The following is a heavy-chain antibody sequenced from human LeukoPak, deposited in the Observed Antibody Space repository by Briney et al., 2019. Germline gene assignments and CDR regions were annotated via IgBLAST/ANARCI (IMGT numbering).Heavy chain of an antibody. V-gene: IGHV4-34*01. CDR2: INHSGST. CDR3: ARGVAAAGPDY. D-gene: IGHD6-13*01. Sequence: TSETLSLTCAVYGGSFSGYYWNWIRQPPGKGLEWIGEINHSGSTNYNPSLKSRVTISVDTSKNQFSLKLSSVTAADTAVYYCARGVAAAGPDYWGQGTLVTVSS. J-gene: IGHJ4*02. CDR1: GGSFSGYY.